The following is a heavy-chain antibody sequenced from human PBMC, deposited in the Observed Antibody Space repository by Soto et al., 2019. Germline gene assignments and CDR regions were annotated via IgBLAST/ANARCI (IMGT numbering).Heavy chain of an antibody. Sequence: VGSLRLSCAASGFTFSNYGMHWVRQAPGKGLEWVAFISDDGSNKYYADSMKGRFTMSRDNSKSTLYLQMNSLRVEDTAVYYCTKRRNVFRFLEWSSGMEVWGQGTTVTVSS. V-gene: IGHV3-30*18. CDR2: ISDDGSNK. CDR1: GFTFSNYG. J-gene: IGHJ6*02. CDR3: TKRRNVFRFLEWSSGMEV. D-gene: IGHD3-3*01.